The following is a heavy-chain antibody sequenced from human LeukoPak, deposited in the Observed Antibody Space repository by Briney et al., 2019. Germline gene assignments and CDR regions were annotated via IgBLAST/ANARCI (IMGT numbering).Heavy chain of an antibody. CDR1: GFTFSSYS. V-gene: IGHV3-48*01. Sequence: GGSLRLTCAASGFTFSSYSMNWVRQAPGKGLEWVSYISSSSSTIYYADSVKGRFTISRDNAKNSLYLQMNSLRAEDTAVYYCASDYDFWSGLKYFDYWGQGTLVTVSS. D-gene: IGHD3-3*01. CDR2: ISSSSSTI. CDR3: ASDYDFWSGLKYFDY. J-gene: IGHJ4*02.